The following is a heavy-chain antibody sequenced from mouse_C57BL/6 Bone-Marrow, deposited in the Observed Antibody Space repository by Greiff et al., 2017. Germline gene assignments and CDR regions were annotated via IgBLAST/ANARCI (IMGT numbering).Heavy chain of an antibody. CDR1: GFNIKDDY. CDR2: IDPENGDT. D-gene: IGHD2-1*01. CDR3: SLYYGNSYAMDY. V-gene: IGHV14-4*01. Sequence: VQLQQSGAELVRPGASVKLSCTASGFNIKDDYMHWVKQRPEQGLEWIGWIDPENGDTEYASKFQGKATITADTSSNTAYLQLSSLTSDDTSVYYCSLYYGNSYAMDYWGQGTSVTVSS. J-gene: IGHJ4*01.